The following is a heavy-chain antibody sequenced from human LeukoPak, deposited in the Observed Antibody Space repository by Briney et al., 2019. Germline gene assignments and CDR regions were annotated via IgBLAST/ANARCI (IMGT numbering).Heavy chain of an antibody. CDR1: GFTFTTYW. V-gene: IGHV3-7*01. CDR2: INQDGTEK. CDR3: ARVEASGYDYGAFDY. J-gene: IGHJ4*02. D-gene: IGHD5-12*01. Sequence: GGSRRLSCAASGFTFTTYWMTWVRQAPGKGLEWVANINQDGTEKYYVDSVKGRFTISRDNAKNSLYLQMNSLRAEDTAVYYCARVEASGYDYGAFDYWGQGTLVTVSS.